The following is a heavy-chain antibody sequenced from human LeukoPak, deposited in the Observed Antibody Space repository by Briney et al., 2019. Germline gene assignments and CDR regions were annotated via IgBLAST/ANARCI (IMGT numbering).Heavy chain of an antibody. V-gene: IGHV4-34*01. J-gene: IGHJ6*02. CDR3: ARDLAGGDYGMDV. CDR1: GGSFSGYY. D-gene: IGHD3-10*01. CDR2: INHSGST. Sequence: TSETLSLTCAVYGGSFSGYYWSWIRQPPGKGLEWIGEINHSGSTNYNPSLKSRVTISVDTSKNQFSLKLSSVTAADTAVYYCARDLAGGDYGMDVWGQGTTVTVSS.